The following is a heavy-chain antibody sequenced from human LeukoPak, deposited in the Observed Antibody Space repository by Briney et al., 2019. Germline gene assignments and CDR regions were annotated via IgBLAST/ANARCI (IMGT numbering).Heavy chain of an antibody. CDR3: AKTTGGNAYDYIDY. J-gene: IGHJ4*02. Sequence: GGSLRLSCAASGFTVSTNCMTWVRQAPGKGLEWVSATSGSGSSPNYSDSVKGRFTISRDNSKNTLYLQMNSLRAEDTAVYYCAKTTGGNAYDYIDYWGQGTLVTVSS. V-gene: IGHV3-23*01. D-gene: IGHD5-12*01. CDR2: TSGSGSSP. CDR1: GFTVSTNC.